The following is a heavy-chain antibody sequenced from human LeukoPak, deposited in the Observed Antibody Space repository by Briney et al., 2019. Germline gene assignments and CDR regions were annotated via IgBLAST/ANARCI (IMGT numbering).Heavy chain of an antibody. J-gene: IGHJ4*02. V-gene: IGHV3-48*04. CDR1: GFTFSSYS. Sequence: GGSLRLSCAASGFTFSSYSMNWVRQAPGKGLEWVSYISSSSSTIYYADSVKGRFTISRGNAKNSLYLQMSSLRAEDTAVYYCARVGEKAFHLWPEIDYWGQGTLVTVS. CDR2: ISSSSSTI. CDR3: ARVGEKAFHLWPEIDY. D-gene: IGHD5-24*01.